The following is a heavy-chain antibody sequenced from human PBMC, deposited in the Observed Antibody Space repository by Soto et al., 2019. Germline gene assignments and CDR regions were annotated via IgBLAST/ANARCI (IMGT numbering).Heavy chain of an antibody. Sequence: ASVKVSCKASGYTFTGYYMHWVRQAPGQGLEWMGWINPNSGGTNYAQKFQGWVTMTRDTSISTAYMELSRLRSDDTAVYYCAPTSSDYYYYYGMDVWGQGTTVTVSS. CDR2: INPNSGGT. D-gene: IGHD2-2*01. CDR3: APTSSDYYYYYGMDV. J-gene: IGHJ6*02. CDR1: GYTFTGYY. V-gene: IGHV1-2*04.